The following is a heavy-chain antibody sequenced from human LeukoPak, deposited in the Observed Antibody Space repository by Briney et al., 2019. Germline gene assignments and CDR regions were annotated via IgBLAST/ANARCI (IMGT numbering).Heavy chain of an antibody. Sequence: GGSLRLSCAVSGFTFSDYWMNWVRQAPRKGLEWVASIRQDGGEKSYVDSVKGRFTISRDNAKNSLYLQMNSLRAEDTAVYYCARDKITIFGVAIDYWGQGTLVTVSS. CDR3: ARDKITIFGVAIDY. D-gene: IGHD3-3*01. CDR2: IRQDGGEK. CDR1: GFTFSDYW. V-gene: IGHV3-7*01. J-gene: IGHJ4*02.